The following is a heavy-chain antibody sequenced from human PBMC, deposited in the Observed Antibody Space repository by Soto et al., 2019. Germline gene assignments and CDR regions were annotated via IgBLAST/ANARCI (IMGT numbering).Heavy chain of an antibody. Sequence: EVQLMESGGTLVQPGGSLRLSCAASEFSFSSYTMHWVRQAPGKGLECVASLSRSGGSTYYADSVKGRFTISRDSSKNTLFLQMGSLRPEDTAVYYCASLNYDATAADDGFDMWGQGTMVTV. CDR3: ASLNYDATAADDGFDM. V-gene: IGHV3-64*07. CDR1: EFSFSSYT. D-gene: IGHD3-16*01. J-gene: IGHJ3*02. CDR2: LSRSGGST.